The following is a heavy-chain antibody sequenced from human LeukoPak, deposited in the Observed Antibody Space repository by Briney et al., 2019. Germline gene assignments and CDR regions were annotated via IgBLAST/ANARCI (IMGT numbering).Heavy chain of an antibody. CDR1: GFTVNSNY. D-gene: IGHD2-15*01. CDR2: LYSDGRT. Sequence: GGSLRLSCAASGFTVNSNYMSWVRQPPGKGLEWVSVLYSDGRTYYADSVKGRFTISRDTSKNTLYLQVNSLRAEDTAVYYCARGGGYYPIDYWGQGTLVTVSS. CDR3: ARGGGYYPIDY. V-gene: IGHV3-53*01. J-gene: IGHJ4*02.